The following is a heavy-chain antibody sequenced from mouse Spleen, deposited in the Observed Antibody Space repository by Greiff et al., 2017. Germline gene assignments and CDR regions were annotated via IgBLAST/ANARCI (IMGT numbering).Heavy chain of an antibody. CDR2: ISDGGSYT. D-gene: IGHD1-1*01. Sequence: EVMLVESGGGLVKPGGSLKLSCAASGFTFSSYAMSWVRQTPEKRLEWVATISDGGSYTYYPDNVKGRFTISRDNAKNNLYLQMSHLKSEDTAMYYCARGNYYGLYFDYWGQGTTLTVSS. V-gene: IGHV5-4*03. CDR3: ARGNYYGLYFDY. CDR1: GFTFSSYA. J-gene: IGHJ2*01.